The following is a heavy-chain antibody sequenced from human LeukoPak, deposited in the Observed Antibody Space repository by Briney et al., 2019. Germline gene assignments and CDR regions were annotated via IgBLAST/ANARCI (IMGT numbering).Heavy chain of an antibody. CDR3: ARPTTVTAGSFDY. Sequence: SETLSLTCTVSGGSISSSSYYWGWIRQPPGKGLEWIGSIYYSGSTYYNPSLKSRVTISVDTSKNQFSLKLSSVTAADTAVYYCARPTTVTAGSFDYWGQGTLVTVSS. CDR2: IYYSGST. J-gene: IGHJ4*02. D-gene: IGHD4-17*01. V-gene: IGHV4-39*01. CDR1: GGSISSSSYY.